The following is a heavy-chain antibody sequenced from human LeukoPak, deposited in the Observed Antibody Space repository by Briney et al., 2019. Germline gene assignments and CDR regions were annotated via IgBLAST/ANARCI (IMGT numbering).Heavy chain of an antibody. CDR1: GFTFSSYS. CDR2: ISSSRSYI. CDR3: ARGEVGEGFDY. V-gene: IGHV3-21*01. J-gene: IGHJ4*02. Sequence: KPGGSLRLSCAASGFTFSSYSMKWVRQAPGKGVEWVASISSSRSYIYYADSVKGRFTISRDNAKNSLYLQMTSLRAEDAAVYYCARGEVGEGFDYWGQGTLVTVSS. D-gene: IGHD3-10*01.